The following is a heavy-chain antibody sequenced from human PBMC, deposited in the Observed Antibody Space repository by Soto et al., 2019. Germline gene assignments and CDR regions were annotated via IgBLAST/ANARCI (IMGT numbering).Heavy chain of an antibody. V-gene: IGHV3-23*01. CDR3: RGVYDSSGVYFHH. CDR1: GFTFSSYT. D-gene: IGHD3-22*01. CDR2: ISTSGDTT. Sequence: PGGSLRLSGAACGFTFSSYTFSWVRHAPWKGLEWVSSISTSGDTTSYADSVKGQFTISRDNSKNTLFLQMNSLRAEDTAVYYCRGVYDSSGVYFHHCGQGTLLTVSS. J-gene: IGHJ1*01.